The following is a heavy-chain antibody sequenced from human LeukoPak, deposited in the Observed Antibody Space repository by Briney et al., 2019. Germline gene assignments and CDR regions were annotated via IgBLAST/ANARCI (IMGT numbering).Heavy chain of an antibody. D-gene: IGHD5-12*01. CDR1: GGSISSGGYS. J-gene: IGHJ5*02. CDR3: ARVNGRYSGYVFWIDP. V-gene: IGHV4-30-2*01. CDR2: IYHSGST. Sequence: SQTLSLTCAVSGGSISSGGYSWSWIRQPPGKGLEWIGYIYHSGSTYYNPSLKSRVTISVDRSKNQFSLKLSSVTAADTAVYYCARVNGRYSGYVFWIDPWGQGTLVTVSS.